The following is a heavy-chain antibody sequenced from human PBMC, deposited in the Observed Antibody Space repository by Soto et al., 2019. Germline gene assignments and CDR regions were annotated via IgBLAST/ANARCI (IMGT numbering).Heavy chain of an antibody. CDR1: GFTFRSYA. CDR2: RSYDGSNK. D-gene: IGHD6-19*01. CDR3: ARDRVVSGIGEVDY. Sequence: VELAESGGGVVQPGRSLRLSCAASGFTFRSYAMHWVRQAPGEGLEWVAVRSYDGSNKYYGDSVKGRFTISRDNSENTLYLQMNRVRREDTAGYYCARDRVVSGIGEVDYWGQGTLVTVSS. V-gene: IGHV3-30-3*01. J-gene: IGHJ4*02.